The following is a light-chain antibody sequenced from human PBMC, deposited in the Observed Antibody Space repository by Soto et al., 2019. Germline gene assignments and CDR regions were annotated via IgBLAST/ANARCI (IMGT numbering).Light chain of an antibody. J-gene: IGKJ2*01. CDR2: AAS. V-gene: IGKV1-9*01. CDR3: HQLNSYPYT. CDR1: QGISSY. Sequence: IQLTQSPSSLSASVGDRVTITCRASQGISSYLAWYQQKPGKAPKLLIYAASTLQSGVPSRFSGSGSGTDFTLTSSSLQPEDFATYYCHQLNSYPYTFGQGTKLEIK.